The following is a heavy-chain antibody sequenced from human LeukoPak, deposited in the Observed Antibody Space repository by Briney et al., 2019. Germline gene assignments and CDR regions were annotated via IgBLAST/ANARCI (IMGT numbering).Heavy chain of an antibody. D-gene: IGHD2-2*01. CDR3: ATATGCVVPARA. J-gene: IGHJ5*02. Sequence: ASVKVSCKVSGYTLTELPMHWVRQAPGKGLEWMGGFDPEDGETIYAQKFQGRVTMTEDTSTDTAYMELSSLRSEDTAVYYCATATGCVVPARAWGQGTLVTVSS. CDR2: FDPEDGET. CDR1: GYTLTELP. V-gene: IGHV1-24*01.